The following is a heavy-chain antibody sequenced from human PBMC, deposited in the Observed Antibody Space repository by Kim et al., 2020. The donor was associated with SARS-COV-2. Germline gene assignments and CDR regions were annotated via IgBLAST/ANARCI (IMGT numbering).Heavy chain of an antibody. CDR2: ISSSGSTI. CDR3: AREAGYYDRYYYCMDV. V-gene: IGHV3-48*03. D-gene: IGHD3-22*01. CDR1: GFTFSSYE. J-gene: IGHJ6*02. Sequence: GGSLRLSCAASGFTFSSYEMNWVRQAPGKGLEWVSYISSSGSTIYYADSVKGRFTISRDNAKNSLYLQMNGLGAEDTAVYYCAREAGYYDRYYYCMDVWGQGTTVTVSS.